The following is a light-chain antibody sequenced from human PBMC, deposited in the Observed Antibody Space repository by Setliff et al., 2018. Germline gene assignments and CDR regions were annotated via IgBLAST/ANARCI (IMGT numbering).Light chain of an antibody. CDR3: SSYAGSNNPYV. CDR2: EVS. Sequence: QSALTQPPSASGSPGQSVTISCTGTSSDVGCYNYVSWYQQHPGKAPKLMIYEVSTRPSGVPDRFSGSKSGNTASLTVSGLQAEDEADYYCSSYAGSNNPYVFGTGTKVTVL. V-gene: IGLV2-8*01. J-gene: IGLJ1*01. CDR1: SSDVGCYNY.